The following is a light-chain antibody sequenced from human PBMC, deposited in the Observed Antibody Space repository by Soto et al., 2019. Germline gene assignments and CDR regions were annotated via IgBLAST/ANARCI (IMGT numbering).Light chain of an antibody. CDR2: DVS. Sequence: QSVLTQPASVSGSPGQSITISCTGTGSDVGGYNYVSWYQQHPGKAPKLMIYDVSNRPSGVSNRFSGSKSGNTASLTISGLQAEDEADYYCSSYTRTSTLHVVFGGGTKLTVL. J-gene: IGLJ2*01. CDR3: SSYTRTSTLHVV. CDR1: GSDVGGYNY. V-gene: IGLV2-14*01.